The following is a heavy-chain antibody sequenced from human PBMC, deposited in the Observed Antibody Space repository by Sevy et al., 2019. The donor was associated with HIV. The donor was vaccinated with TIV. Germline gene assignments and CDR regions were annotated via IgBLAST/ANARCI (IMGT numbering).Heavy chain of an antibody. V-gene: IGHV3-30*18. CDR2: ISYDGSNK. Sequence: GGSLRLSCAASGFTFSSYGMHWVRQAPGKGLEWVAVISYDGSNKYYADSVKGRFTISRDNSKNTLYLQMNSLRAEDTAVYYCAKDLLNYSSSWQYYFDYWGQGTLVTVSS. D-gene: IGHD6-13*01. CDR3: AKDLLNYSSSWQYYFDY. J-gene: IGHJ4*02. CDR1: GFTFSSYG.